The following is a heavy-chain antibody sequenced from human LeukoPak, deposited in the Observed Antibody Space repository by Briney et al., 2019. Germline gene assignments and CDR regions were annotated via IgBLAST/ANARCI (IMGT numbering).Heavy chain of an antibody. V-gene: IGHV4-39*01. D-gene: IGHD3-10*01. CDR1: GGSITSSRRY. Sequence: PSETLSLTCTVSGGSITSSRRYWGWIRQPPGKGLEWIGSIYYSGSTYYNPSLKSRVIISVDTSKNQFSLKLSSVTAADTAVYYCARQSVNYGSGSYYKSWGQGTLVTVSS. CDR2: IYYSGST. CDR3: ARQSVNYGSGSYYKS. J-gene: IGHJ4*02.